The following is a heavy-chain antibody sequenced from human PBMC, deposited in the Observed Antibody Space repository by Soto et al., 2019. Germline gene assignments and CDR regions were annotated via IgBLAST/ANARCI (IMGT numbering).Heavy chain of an antibody. CDR3: AKGGHCSSTSCYTNYYYGMDV. V-gene: IGHV3-30*18. CDR2: ISYDGSNK. CDR1: GFTFSSYG. D-gene: IGHD2-2*02. Sequence: ESGGGVVQPGRSLRLSCAASGFTFSSYGMHWVRQAPGKGLEWVAVISYDGSNKYYADSVKGRFTISRDNSKNTLYLQMNSLRAEDTAVYYCAKGGHCSSTSCYTNYYYGMDVWGQGTTVTVSS. J-gene: IGHJ6*02.